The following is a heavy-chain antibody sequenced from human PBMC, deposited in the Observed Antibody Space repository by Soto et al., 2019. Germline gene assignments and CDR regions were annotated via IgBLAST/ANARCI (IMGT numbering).Heavy chain of an antibody. J-gene: IGHJ4*02. CDR1: GFSLSTSGVG. Sequence: SGPTLVNPTQTLTLTCTFSGFSLSTSGVGVGWIRQPPGKALEWLALIYWNDDKRYSPSLKSRLTITKDTSKNQVVLTMTNMDPVDTATYYCGGISSPHHGPYYFDHWGQGTLVTVSS. CDR3: GGISSPHHGPYYFDH. CDR2: IYWNDDK. D-gene: IGHD3-3*02. V-gene: IGHV2-5*01.